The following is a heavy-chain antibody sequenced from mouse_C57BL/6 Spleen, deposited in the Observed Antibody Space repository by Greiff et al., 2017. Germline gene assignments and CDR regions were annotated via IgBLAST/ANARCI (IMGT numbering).Heavy chain of an antibody. CDR3: ARKGDDYEVPYYAMDY. CDR1: GFSLTSYG. Sequence: VMLVESGPGLVQPSQSLSITCTVSGFSLTSYGVHWVRQSPGKGLEWLGVIWSGGSTDYNAAFISRLSISKDKSKSQVFFKMNSLQADDTAIYYCARKGDDYEVPYYAMDYWGQGTSVTVSS. V-gene: IGHV2-2*01. CDR2: IWSGGST. D-gene: IGHD2-4*01. J-gene: IGHJ4*01.